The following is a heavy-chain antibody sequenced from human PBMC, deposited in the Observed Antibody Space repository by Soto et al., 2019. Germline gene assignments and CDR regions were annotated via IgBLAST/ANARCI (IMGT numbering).Heavy chain of an antibody. CDR1: GYRFSDYY. CDR3: AREGGGATATLDYYYFYMDV. CDR2: MNPNSGDT. V-gene: IGHV1-2*02. J-gene: IGHJ6*03. Sequence: QVQLVQSGAEVKKPGASVTVSCKASGYRFSDYYLHWVRQAPGQGPEWMGWMNPNSGDTKYAQKFKGRVTMTRETSARSALMGVNWLKSDDTAVYYCAREGGGATATLDYYYFYMDVWGIGTTVTVSS. D-gene: IGHD5-12*01.